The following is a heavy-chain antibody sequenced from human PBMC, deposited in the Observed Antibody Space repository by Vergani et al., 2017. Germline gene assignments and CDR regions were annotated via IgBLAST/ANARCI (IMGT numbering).Heavy chain of an antibody. Sequence: EVQLVESGGGLVQPGGSLRLSCAASGFTFSSYEMNWVRQAPGKGLEWVSYISSSGSTIYYADSVKGRFTISRDNAKNSLYLQMNSLRAEDTAVYYCARAPGYSYGFDYWGQGTLVTVSS. CDR1: GFTFSSYE. J-gene: IGHJ4*02. CDR3: ARAPGYSYGFDY. D-gene: IGHD5-18*01. V-gene: IGHV3-48*03. CDR2: ISSSGSTI.